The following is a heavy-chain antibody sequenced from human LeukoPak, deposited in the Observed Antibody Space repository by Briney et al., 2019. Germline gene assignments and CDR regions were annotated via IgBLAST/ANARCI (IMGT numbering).Heavy chain of an antibody. CDR2: ISPGDSDT. V-gene: IGHV5-51*01. Sequence: HGESLKISCKGSGYSFTNYWIGWVRQMPGKGLEWMGIISPGDSDTRYSPSFQGQVTISADKSINTAYLQWSSLKASDTAMYYCANSFLEGFDSWGQGTLVTVSS. CDR1: GYSFTNYW. D-gene: IGHD2-15*01. CDR3: ANSFLEGFDS. J-gene: IGHJ5*01.